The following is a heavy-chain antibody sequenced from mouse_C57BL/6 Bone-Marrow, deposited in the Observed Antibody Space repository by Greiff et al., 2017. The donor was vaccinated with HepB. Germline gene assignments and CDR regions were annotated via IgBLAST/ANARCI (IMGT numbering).Heavy chain of an antibody. V-gene: IGHV1-5*01. Sequence: EVQLQQSGTVLARPGASVKMSCKTSGYTFTSYWMHWVKQRPGQGLEWIGTIYPGNSDTTYNQKFKGKAKLTAATSASTAYMELSSLTNEDSAVYYCTRSPLRAWFAYWGQGTLVTVSA. CDR3: TRSPLRAWFAY. D-gene: IGHD1-1*01. CDR1: GYTFTSYW. CDR2: IYPGNSDT. J-gene: IGHJ3*01.